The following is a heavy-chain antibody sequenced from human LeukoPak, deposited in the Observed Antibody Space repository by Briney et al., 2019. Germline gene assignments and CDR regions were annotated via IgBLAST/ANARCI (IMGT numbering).Heavy chain of an antibody. CDR3: ARHAPYYYDSSGYLTEFDY. D-gene: IGHD3-22*01. CDR2: IYYSGST. V-gene: IGHV4-39*01. J-gene: IGHJ4*02. Sequence: PSQTLSLTCTVSGGSISSSSYYWGSIRQPPGTGLEWIGSIYYSGSTYYNPSLKSRVTISVDTSKNQFSLKLSSVTAADTAVYYCARHAPYYYDSSGYLTEFDYWGQGTLVTVSS. CDR1: GGSISSSSYY.